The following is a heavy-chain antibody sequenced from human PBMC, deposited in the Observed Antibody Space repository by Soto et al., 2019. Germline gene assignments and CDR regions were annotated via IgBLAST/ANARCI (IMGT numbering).Heavy chain of an antibody. CDR2: ISAYNGNT. D-gene: IGHD3-3*01. Sequence: QVLLLQSGAGVKKPGASVKFSCKASGYTFNSYGVSWLRQAPGQGLAWMGRISAYNGNTKYSQNLQGRVTMTIDTTTSSAYLEGRSLRSDYAAICYCARYFCSGHLPLSFDPWGQGTLVTVSS. V-gene: IGHV1-18*01. CDR3: ARYFCSGHLPLSFDP. CDR1: GYTFNSYG. J-gene: IGHJ5*02.